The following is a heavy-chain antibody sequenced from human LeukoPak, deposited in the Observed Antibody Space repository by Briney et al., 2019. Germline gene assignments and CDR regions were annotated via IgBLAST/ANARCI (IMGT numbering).Heavy chain of an antibody. V-gene: IGHV3-48*01. CDR1: GFTFSSYG. Sequence: PGGSLRLSCAVSGFTFSSYGMNWVRQAPGKGLEWISYITGNSGTIYYADSAKGRFTISRDNAKNSLYLQMNSLRAEDTAVYYCAELGITMIGGVWGKGTTVTISS. CDR3: AELGITMIGGV. D-gene: IGHD3-10*02. CDR2: ITGNSGTI. J-gene: IGHJ6*04.